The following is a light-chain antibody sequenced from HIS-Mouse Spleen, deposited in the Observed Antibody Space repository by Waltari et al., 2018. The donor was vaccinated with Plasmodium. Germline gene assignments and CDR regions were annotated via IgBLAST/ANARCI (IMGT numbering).Light chain of an antibody. V-gene: IGLV3-10*01. Sequence: SYDLTQPPSVSVSPGQTARLTCPGDALPKKYAYSYQQKSGQAPVLVIYEDSKRPSGIPERFSGSSSGTMATLTISGAQVEDEADYYCYSTDSSGNHRVFGGGTKLTVL. CDR1: ALPKKY. CDR3: YSTDSSGNHRV. CDR2: EDS. J-gene: IGLJ2*01.